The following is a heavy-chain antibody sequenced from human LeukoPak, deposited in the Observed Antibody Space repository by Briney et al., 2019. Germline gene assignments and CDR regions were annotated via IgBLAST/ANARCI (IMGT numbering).Heavy chain of an antibody. Sequence: PGGSLRLSCAASGFTFNNYVMSWVRQAPGKGLEWVSTVSGSGGSTNYADSVKGRFTISRDNSKNTLYLQMNSLRAEDTAVYYCAKAMDYYGSGSPNGYWGQGTLVTVSS. V-gene: IGHV3-23*01. CDR3: AKAMDYYGSGSPNGY. CDR1: GFTFNNYV. J-gene: IGHJ4*02. CDR2: VSGSGGST. D-gene: IGHD3-10*01.